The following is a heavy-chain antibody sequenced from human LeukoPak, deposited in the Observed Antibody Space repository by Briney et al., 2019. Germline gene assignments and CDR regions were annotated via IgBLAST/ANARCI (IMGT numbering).Heavy chain of an antibody. D-gene: IGHD3-10*01. J-gene: IGHJ3*02. CDR2: INPKSGDT. CDR1: GYSFTGHY. CDR3: ARNLWFGESSDAFDT. V-gene: IGHV1-2*02. Sequence: GASVKVSCKASGYSFTGHYMHWVRQAPGQGLEWMGWINPKSGDTNYAQKFQGRVTMTRDTSISTAYMDMSSLRSDDTAVYYCARNLWFGESSDAFDTWGQGTMVTVSS.